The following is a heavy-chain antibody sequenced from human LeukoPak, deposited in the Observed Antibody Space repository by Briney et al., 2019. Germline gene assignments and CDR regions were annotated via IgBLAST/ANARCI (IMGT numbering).Heavy chain of an antibody. V-gene: IGHV3-11*01. D-gene: IGHD3-22*01. CDR1: GFTFSDYY. CDR2: ISSSGNTI. Sequence: PGGSLRLSCAASGFTFSDYYMSWIRQAPGKGLEWLSYISSSGNTIYYAGSVKGRLTISRDNAKNSLYLQMNSLRSDDTALYYCARDGHRMYYYGGSDYHFDYWGQGTLVTVSS. CDR3: ARDGHRMYYYGGSDYHFDY. J-gene: IGHJ4*02.